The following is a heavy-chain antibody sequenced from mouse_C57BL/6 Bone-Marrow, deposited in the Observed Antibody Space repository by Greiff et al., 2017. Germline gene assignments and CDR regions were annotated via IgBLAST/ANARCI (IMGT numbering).Heavy chain of an antibody. CDR2: IHPNSGST. V-gene: IGHV1-64*01. CDR3: AFYYYGSSRYYFDD. Sequence: QVQLQQSGAELVKPGASVKLSCKASGYTFTSYWMHWVKQRPGQGLEWIGMIHPNSGSTNYNEKFKSKATLTVDKSSSTAYMQLSSLTSEDSAVYYCAFYYYGSSRYYFDDWGQGTTLTVSS. J-gene: IGHJ2*01. D-gene: IGHD1-1*01. CDR1: GYTFTSYW.